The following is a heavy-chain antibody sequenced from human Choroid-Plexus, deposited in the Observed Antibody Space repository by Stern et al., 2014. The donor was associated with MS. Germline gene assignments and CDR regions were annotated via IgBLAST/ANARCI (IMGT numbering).Heavy chain of an antibody. Sequence: QVQLVQSGGGVVQPGRPLRLSCVASGFTFGSCAMHWVRQAPGKGLEWVAGVSYDGSNKYYAGSVKGRFTISRDNSQNTLYMQMSSLRPEDTAVYYCAKDRHYLTYFFDHWGQGSLVTVSS. CDR3: AKDRHYLTYFFDH. CDR2: VSYDGSNK. D-gene: IGHD2/OR15-2a*01. CDR1: GFTFGSCA. V-gene: IGHV3-30*18. J-gene: IGHJ5*02.